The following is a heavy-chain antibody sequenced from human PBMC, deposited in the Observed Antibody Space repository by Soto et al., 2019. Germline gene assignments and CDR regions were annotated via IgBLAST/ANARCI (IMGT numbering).Heavy chain of an antibody. Sequence: VASVKVSCKASGGTFSSYAISWVRQAPGQGLEWMGGIIPIFGTANYAQKSQGRVTITADESTSTAYMELSSLRSEDTAVYYCARDGPGCNSDYWGQGTLVTVSS. CDR2: IIPIFGTA. CDR3: ARDGPGCNSDY. D-gene: IGHD4-4*01. V-gene: IGHV1-69*13. CDR1: GGTFSSYA. J-gene: IGHJ4*02.